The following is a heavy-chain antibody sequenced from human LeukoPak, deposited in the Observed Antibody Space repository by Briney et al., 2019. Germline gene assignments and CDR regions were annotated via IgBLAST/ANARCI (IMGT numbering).Heavy chain of an antibody. Sequence: GESLKISCKGSGYSFTSYWIGWVRQMPGKGLEWMGIIYPGDSDTRYSPSFQGQVTISADKSISTAYQQWSSLKASDTAMYYCARPYYYGSGSYYPFDYWGQGTLVTVSS. CDR2: IYPGDSDT. CDR1: GYSFTSYW. V-gene: IGHV5-51*01. D-gene: IGHD3-10*01. CDR3: ARPYYYGSGSYYPFDY. J-gene: IGHJ4*02.